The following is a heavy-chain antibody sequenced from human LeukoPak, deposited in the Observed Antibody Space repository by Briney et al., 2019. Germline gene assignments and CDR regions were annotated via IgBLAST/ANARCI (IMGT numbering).Heavy chain of an antibody. D-gene: IGHD6-13*01. CDR3: ARDGMGSSSWYSEH. V-gene: IGHV3-21*01. Sequence: GGSLRLSCAASGFSFSSYSMNWVRQAPGKGLEWVSSISSSSYIYNADSVKGRFTISRDNAKNSLYLQMNSLRAEDTAVYYCARDGMGSSSWYSEHWGQGTLVTVSS. CDR1: GFSFSSYS. J-gene: IGHJ1*01. CDR2: ISSSSYI.